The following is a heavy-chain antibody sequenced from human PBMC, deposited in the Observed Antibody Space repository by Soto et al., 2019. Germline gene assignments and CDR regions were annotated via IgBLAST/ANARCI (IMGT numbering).Heavy chain of an antibody. CDR2: IRNKAYGVTT. J-gene: IGHJ6*02. Sequence: LRLSCITSGFTFSDYAICWFRQAPGKGLEWVGVIRNKAYGVTTDYAASVKGRFVISRDDSESTAYLQMNSVTTEDTAVYFCAKYTYTSRYSFFGMDAWGHGTTVTVSS. CDR3: AKYTYTSRYSFFGMDA. CDR1: GFTFSDYA. V-gene: IGHV3-49*03. D-gene: IGHD2-2*02.